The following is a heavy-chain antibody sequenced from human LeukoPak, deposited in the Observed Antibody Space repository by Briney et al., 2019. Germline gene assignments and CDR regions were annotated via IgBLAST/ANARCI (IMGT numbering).Heavy chain of an antibody. CDR3: ARAGYSSYDY. CDR1: GFTFSSYA. D-gene: IGHD6-13*01. CDR2: ISSNGGST. Sequence: QTGGSPRLSCAASGFTFSSYAMHWVRQAPGKGLEYVSAISSNGGSTYYANSVKGRFTISRDNSKNTLYLQMGSLRAEDMAVYYCARAGYSSYDYWGQGTLVTVSS. J-gene: IGHJ4*02. V-gene: IGHV3-64*01.